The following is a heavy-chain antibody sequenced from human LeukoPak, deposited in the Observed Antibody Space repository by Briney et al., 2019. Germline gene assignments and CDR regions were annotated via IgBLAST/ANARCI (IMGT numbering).Heavy chain of an antibody. V-gene: IGHV1-69*13. CDR1: GGTFSSHA. D-gene: IGHD2-21*02. CDR2: IIPIFGTA. CDR3: AFHCGGDCYSVGTDY. Sequence: GASVKVSCKASGGTFSSHAISWVRQAPGQGLEWMGGIIPIFGTANYAQKFQGRVTITADESTSTAYMELSSLRSEDTAVYYCAFHCGGDCYSVGTDYWGQGTLVTVSS. J-gene: IGHJ4*02.